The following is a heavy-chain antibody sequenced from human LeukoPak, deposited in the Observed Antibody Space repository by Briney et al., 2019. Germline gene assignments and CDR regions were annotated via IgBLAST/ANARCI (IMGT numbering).Heavy chain of an antibody. J-gene: IGHJ6*02. CDR2: INPNSGGP. CDR1: GYTFTGYY. Sequence: GASLKSSCKASGYTFTGYYMHWVRQAPGQGLEWMGWINPNSGGPNYAQKFQGRVTMTRDTSISTAYMELSRLRSDDTAVYYCARDRTKGRDGYNYDYYYYGMDVWGQGTTVTVSS. D-gene: IGHD5-12*01. V-gene: IGHV1-2*02. CDR3: ARDRTKGRDGYNYDYYYYGMDV.